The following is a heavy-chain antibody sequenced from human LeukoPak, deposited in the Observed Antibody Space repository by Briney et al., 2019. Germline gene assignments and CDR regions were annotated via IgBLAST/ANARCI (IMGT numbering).Heavy chain of an antibody. V-gene: IGHV5-51*01. CDR3: ARFVGACSGGSCYSDY. CDR1: RYSFTSYW. Sequence: GESLKISCQGSRYSFTSYWIGWVRQMPGKGQEWMGIIYPGDSDTRYSPSFQGQVTISADKSISTAYLQWNSLKASDTAMYYCARFVGACSGGSCYSDYWGQGTLVTVSS. J-gene: IGHJ4*02. CDR2: IYPGDSDT. D-gene: IGHD2-15*01.